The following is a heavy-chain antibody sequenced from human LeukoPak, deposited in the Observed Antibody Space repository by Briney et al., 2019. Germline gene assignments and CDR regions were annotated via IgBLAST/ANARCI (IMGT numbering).Heavy chain of an antibody. D-gene: IGHD3-16*01. CDR3: ARRVPSQVITDYFDY. Sequence: GGSLRLSCAASGFTFSNYAMNWVRQAPGKGLEWVSYISSGSSTIYYADSVQGRFTISRDNAKNSLYLQMNSLRAEDTAVYYCARRVPSQVITDYFDYWGQGTLVTVSS. J-gene: IGHJ4*02. CDR2: ISSGSSTI. CDR1: GFTFSNYA. V-gene: IGHV3-48*04.